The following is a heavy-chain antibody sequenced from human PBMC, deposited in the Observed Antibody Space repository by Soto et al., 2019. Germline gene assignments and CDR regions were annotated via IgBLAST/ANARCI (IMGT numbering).Heavy chain of an antibody. D-gene: IGHD2-15*01. CDR2: IYPGDSDT. Sequence: PGESLKISCKGSGYSFTSYWIGWVRQMPGKGLEWMGIIYPGDSDTRYSPSFQGQVTISANKSINTAYLQWSSLKASDTAMYYCARRNAGDCSGGSCYRGKDAFYIWGQGTMVTVSS. CDR1: GYSFTSYW. V-gene: IGHV5-51*01. J-gene: IGHJ3*02. CDR3: ARRNAGDCSGGSCYRGKDAFYI.